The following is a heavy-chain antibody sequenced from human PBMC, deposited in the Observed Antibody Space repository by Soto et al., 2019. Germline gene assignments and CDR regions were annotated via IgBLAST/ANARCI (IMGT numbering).Heavy chain of an antibody. V-gene: IGHV3-30-3*01. Sequence: QVQLVESGGGVVQPGRSLRLSCAASGFTFSSYVMHWVRQAPGKGLEWVAVISYDGSNKYYADSVKGRFTISRDNSKNMLYLQMNSLRAEDTAMYYCARDAPEGYFDQWGQGTLVTVSS. CDR1: GFTFSSYV. CDR3: ARDAPEGYFDQ. CDR2: ISYDGSNK. J-gene: IGHJ4*02.